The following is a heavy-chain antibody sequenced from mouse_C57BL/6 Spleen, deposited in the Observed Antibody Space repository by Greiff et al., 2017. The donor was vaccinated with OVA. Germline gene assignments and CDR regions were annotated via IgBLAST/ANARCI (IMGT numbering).Heavy chain of an antibody. D-gene: IGHD2-3*01. J-gene: IGHJ3*01. CDR2: ISYDGSN. Sequence: ESGPGLVKPSQSLSLTCSVTGYSITSGYYWNWIRQFPGNKLEWMGYISYDGSNNYNPSLKNRISITRDTSKNQFFLKLNSVTTEDTATYYCARGDGYYGGAYWGQGTLVTVSA. CDR3: ARGDGYYGGAY. CDR1: GYSITSGYY. V-gene: IGHV3-6*01.